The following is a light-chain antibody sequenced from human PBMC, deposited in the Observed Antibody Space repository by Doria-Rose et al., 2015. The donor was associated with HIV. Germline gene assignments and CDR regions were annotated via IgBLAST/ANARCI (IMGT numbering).Light chain of an antibody. CDR2: DGS. V-gene: IGKV3-20*01. J-gene: IGKJ1*01. CDR3: HQYGTSWT. CDR1: QSFSSTY. Sequence: TLSLSPGERATLSCRASQSFSSTYLAWYQQKPGQAPSLLIYDGSTRATGVPDGFSASGSGTDFTLTINRLEPEDFALYYCHQYGTSWTFGQGTKVEI.